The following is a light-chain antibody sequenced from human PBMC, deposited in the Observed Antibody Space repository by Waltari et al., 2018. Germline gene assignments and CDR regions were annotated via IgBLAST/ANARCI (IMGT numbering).Light chain of an antibody. CDR2: KVS. Sequence: DVVLTQSPLSLPVTLGQPASISCKSRESLVNMSHGNTYLNWFQQRPGQSPRHLIYKVSNRESGVPDRISGSGSGTNFTLEISRVEAEDVAIYYCMQGTRWPYTFGQGTKLEIK. J-gene: IGKJ2*01. V-gene: IGKV2-30*01. CDR3: MQGTRWPYT. CDR1: ESLVNMSHGNTY.